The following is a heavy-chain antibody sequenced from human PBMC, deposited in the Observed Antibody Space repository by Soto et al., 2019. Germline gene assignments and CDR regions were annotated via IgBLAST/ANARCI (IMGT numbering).Heavy chain of an antibody. CDR1: GGSFSGYY. J-gene: IGHJ4*02. CDR2: INHSGST. V-gene: IGHV4-34*01. Sequence: QVQLQQWGAGLLKPSETLSLTCAVYGGSFSGYYWSWIRQPPGKGLEWIGEINHSGSTNYNPSLKSRFTISVDTYKNQFSLKLSSVPAADTAVYYCARDGRVVAAAGTGTPGVDYWGQGPLVTVSS. CDR3: ARDGRVVAAAGTGTPGVDY. D-gene: IGHD6-13*01.